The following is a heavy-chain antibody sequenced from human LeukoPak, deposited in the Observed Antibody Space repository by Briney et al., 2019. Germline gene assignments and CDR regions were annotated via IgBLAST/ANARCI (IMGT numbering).Heavy chain of an antibody. V-gene: IGHV3-74*01. CDR3: ASLLSIAD. CDR2: INSDGSST. D-gene: IGHD6-13*01. CDR1: EFTFISYW. Sequence: PGGSLRLSCAASEFTFISYWMHGVGHAPGKGLVWVSRINSDGSSTSYADSVKGRFTISRDNAKNTLYLQMNSLRAEDRAVYYCASLLSIADWGQGTLVTVSS. J-gene: IGHJ4*02.